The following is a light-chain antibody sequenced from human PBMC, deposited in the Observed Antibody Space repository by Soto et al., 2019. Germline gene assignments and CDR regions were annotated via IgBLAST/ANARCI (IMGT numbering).Light chain of an antibody. J-gene: IGLJ1*01. Sequence: QSVLTQPPSVSGAPGQRVTISCTGSSSNIGARYDVHWYQQLPGTAPKLLIHGNNNRPSGVPDRFSGSKSDTSASLAITGLQADDEADYYCHSYDSRLNCYVFGTGTKLTVL. CDR3: HSYDSRLNCYV. V-gene: IGLV1-40*01. CDR2: GNN. CDR1: SSNIGARYD.